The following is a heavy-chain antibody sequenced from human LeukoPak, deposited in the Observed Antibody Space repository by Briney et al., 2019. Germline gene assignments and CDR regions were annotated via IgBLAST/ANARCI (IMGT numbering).Heavy chain of an antibody. Sequence: GGSLRLSCAASGFTFSSYGMHWVRQAPGKGLEWVAFIRYDGSNKYYADSAKGRFTISRDSAKNSLYLQMNSLRAEDTAVYYCARVRTTVTYYFDYWGQGTLVTVSS. CDR3: ARVRTTVTYYFDY. D-gene: IGHD4-17*01. J-gene: IGHJ4*02. V-gene: IGHV3-30*02. CDR2: IRYDGSNK. CDR1: GFTFSSYG.